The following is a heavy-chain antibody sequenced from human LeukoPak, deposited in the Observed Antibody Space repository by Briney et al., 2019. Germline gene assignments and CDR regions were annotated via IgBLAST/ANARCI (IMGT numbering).Heavy chain of an antibody. J-gene: IGHJ4*02. D-gene: IGHD5-12*01. CDR2: INPNSGGT. V-gene: IGHV1-2*02. CDR1: GYTFTGYY. Sequence: GASVKVSCKASGYTFTGYYMHWVRQAPGQGLEWMGWINPNSGGTNYAQKFQGRVTMTRDTSISTAYMELSRLRSGDTAVYYCARAGGYDPRRAPLDYWGQGTLVTVSS. CDR3: ARAGGYDPRRAPLDY.